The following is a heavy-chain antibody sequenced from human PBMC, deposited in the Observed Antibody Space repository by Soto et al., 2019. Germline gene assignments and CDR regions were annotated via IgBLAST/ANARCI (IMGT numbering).Heavy chain of an antibody. CDR2: IIPIFGTA. J-gene: IGHJ6*02. CDR1: GGTFSSYA. D-gene: IGHD3-10*01. V-gene: IGHV1-69*13. Sequence: SVKVSCKASGGTFSSYAISWVRQAPGQGLEWMGGIIPIFGTANYAQKFQGRVTITADESTSTAYMELSSLRSEDTAVYYCAREGRVAVERNYYYGMDVWGQGTTGTVSS. CDR3: AREGRVAVERNYYYGMDV.